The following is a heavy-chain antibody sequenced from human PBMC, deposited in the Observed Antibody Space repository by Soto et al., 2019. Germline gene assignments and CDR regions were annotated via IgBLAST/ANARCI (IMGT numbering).Heavy chain of an antibody. V-gene: IGHV4-31*03. CDR3: ARVRSGVGYNWFDP. CDR2: VYYSGST. CDR1: CGSISSGAYY. J-gene: IGHJ5*02. D-gene: IGHD3-16*01. Sequence: SETLSLTCTFSCGSISSGAYYWSWIRQHPGRGLEWIGYVYYSGSTYYNPSLKSRVTISVDTSKSQFSLKLSSVTAADTAVYYCARVRSGVGYNWFDPWGQGTLVTVSS.